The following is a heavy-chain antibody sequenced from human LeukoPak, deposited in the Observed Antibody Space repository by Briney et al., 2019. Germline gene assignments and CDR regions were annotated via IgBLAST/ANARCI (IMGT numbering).Heavy chain of an antibody. V-gene: IGHV3-23*01. D-gene: IGHD3-10*01. CDR1: GFTFSSYA. J-gene: IGHJ4*02. Sequence: GGSLRLSCAVDGFTFSSYATSWVRQAAGEGLEWVSAISGSSGRRYCADSVKGRFTISRDNSKNTLYLQMNSLGAEDTAEYYCAKDFGGFSVWFGAAIGNWGQGTLVTVSS. CDR2: ISGSSGRR. CDR3: AKDFGGFSVWFGAAIGN.